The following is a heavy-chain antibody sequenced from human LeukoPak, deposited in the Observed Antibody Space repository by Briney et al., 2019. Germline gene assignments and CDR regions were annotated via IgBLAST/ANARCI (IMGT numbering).Heavy chain of an antibody. Sequence: GASVKVSCKASGYTFTCYYMHWVRQAPGQGLEWMGRINPNSGGTNYAQKFQGRVTMTRDTSISTAYMELSRLRSDDTAVYYCARDRGVGATDFDYWGQGTLVTVSS. CDR3: ARDRGVGATDFDY. V-gene: IGHV1-2*06. CDR1: GYTFTCYY. D-gene: IGHD1-26*01. J-gene: IGHJ4*02. CDR2: INPNSGGT.